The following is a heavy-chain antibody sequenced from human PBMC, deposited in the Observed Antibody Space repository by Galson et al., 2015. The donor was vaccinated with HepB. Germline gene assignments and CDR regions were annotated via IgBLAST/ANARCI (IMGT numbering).Heavy chain of an antibody. V-gene: IGHV3-49*03. Sequence: SLRLSCAASGFTFGDYAMSWFRQAPGKGLEWVGFIRSKAYGGTTEYAASVKGRFTISRDDSKSIAYLQMNSLKTEDTAVYYCTRDLLDTVKTLWGRFDPWGQGTLVTVSS. D-gene: IGHD4-17*01. J-gene: IGHJ5*02. CDR3: TRDLLDTVKTLWGRFDP. CDR1: GFTFGDYA. CDR2: IRSKAYGGTT.